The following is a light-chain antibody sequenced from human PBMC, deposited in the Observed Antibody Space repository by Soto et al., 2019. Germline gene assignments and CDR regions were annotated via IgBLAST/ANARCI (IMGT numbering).Light chain of an antibody. CDR3: ISCTSNNTRV. CDR2: EVS. J-gene: IGLJ3*02. CDR1: SSDVGGYNY. Sequence: QSVLTQPASVSGSPGQSITISCTGTSSDVGGYNYVSWYQQHPGKAPKLMIFEVSNRPSGVSTRFSGSKSGNTASLTISGLQAEDEADYYCISCTSNNTRVFGGGTKLTVL. V-gene: IGLV2-14*01.